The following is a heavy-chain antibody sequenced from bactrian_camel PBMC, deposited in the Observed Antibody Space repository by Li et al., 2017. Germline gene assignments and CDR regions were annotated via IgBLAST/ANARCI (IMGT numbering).Heavy chain of an antibody. V-gene: IGHV3S40*01. Sequence: PLVESGGGLVQPGGSLRLSCAASGFSFNIHAMSWVRLAPGMGLEWVSGILSGAYGTYYADSVKGRFTISRDNAKNTVALQMNSLKSEDTALYYCAAHGKLCLTQGTQVTVS. CDR1: GFSFNIHA. J-gene: IGHJ4*01. CDR2: ILSGAYGT. D-gene: IGHD1*01.